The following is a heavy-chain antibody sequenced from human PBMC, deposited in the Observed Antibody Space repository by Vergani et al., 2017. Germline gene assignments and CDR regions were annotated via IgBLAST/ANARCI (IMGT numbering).Heavy chain of an antibody. J-gene: IGHJ4*01. D-gene: IGHD3-3*01. CDR3: ARSFFDSWSGYQGYYFVY. CDR1: GVSISNSSSY. CDR2: VYISRPT. V-gene: IGHV4-61*02. Sequence: QVQLQESGPGLVKPSQTLSLTCNVSGVSISNSSSYWSWIRQPAGKGLEWLGRVYISRPTNYNPSLKNRVIMSVDTSKNQFSLKLNSVSAADTAVYYCARSFFDSWSGYQGYYFVYWGQGILVTVSS.